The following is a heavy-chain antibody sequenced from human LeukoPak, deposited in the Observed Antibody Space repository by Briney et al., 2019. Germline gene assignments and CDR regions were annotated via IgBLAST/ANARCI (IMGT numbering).Heavy chain of an antibody. J-gene: IGHJ4*02. D-gene: IGHD3-10*01. CDR1: GGSFSGYY. CDR3: VRVRGPTFDY. CDR2: INHSGST. Sequence: SETLSLTCAVYGGSFSGYYWSWIRQPPGKGLEWIGEINHSGSTNYNPSLKSRVTISVDASKNQFSLKLSSVTAADTAVYYCVRVRGPTFDYWGQGTLVTVSS. V-gene: IGHV4-34*01.